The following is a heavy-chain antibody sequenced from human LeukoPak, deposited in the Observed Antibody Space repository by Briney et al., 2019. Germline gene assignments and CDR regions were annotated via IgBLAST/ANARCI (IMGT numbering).Heavy chain of an antibody. V-gene: IGHV1-69*02. CDR2: IIPILGLA. CDR3: ARGILEWLDYYYYYYMDV. Sequence: SVKVSCKASGGTFSSYTISWVRQAPGQGLEWMGRIIPILGLANYAQKFQGRVTITADKSTSTAYMELSSLRSEDTAVYYCARGILEWLDYYYYYYMDVWGKGTTVTVSS. D-gene: IGHD3-3*01. J-gene: IGHJ6*03. CDR1: GGTFSSYT.